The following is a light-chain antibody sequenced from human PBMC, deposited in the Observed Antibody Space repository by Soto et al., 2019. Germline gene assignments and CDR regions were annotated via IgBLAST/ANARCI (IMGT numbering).Light chain of an antibody. V-gene: IGKV3-15*01. J-gene: IGKJ1*01. CDR1: QSVSSN. CDR3: QQYNNWPPWT. Sequence: EIVMTQSPATLSVSPGERATLSCRASQSVSSNLAWYQQKPGQAPRLLIYGASTRATGIPARFSGSGSGTEFPLTISSLQSEDFAVYYCQQYNNWPPWTFGQGTKAEIK. CDR2: GAS.